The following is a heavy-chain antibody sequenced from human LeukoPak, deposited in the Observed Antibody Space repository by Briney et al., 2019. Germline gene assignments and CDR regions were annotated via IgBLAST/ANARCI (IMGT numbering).Heavy chain of an antibody. J-gene: IGHJ4*02. D-gene: IGHD1-26*01. V-gene: IGHV3-64*01. Sequence: GGSLRLSCAASGLTFSSYAMHWVRQAPGKGLEYVSAISSNGGSTYYANSVKGRFTISRDNSKNTLYLQMGSLRAEDMAVYYCARAGSGSLYYFDYWGQGTLVTVSS. CDR1: GLTFSSYA. CDR3: ARAGSGSLYYFDY. CDR2: ISSNGGST.